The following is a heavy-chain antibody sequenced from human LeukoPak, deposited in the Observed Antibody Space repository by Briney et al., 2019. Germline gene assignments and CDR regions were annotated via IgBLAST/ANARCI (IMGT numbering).Heavy chain of an antibody. D-gene: IGHD1-1*01. CDR1: GGSFTDYY. CDR2: INDSGST. V-gene: IGHV4-34*01. CDR3: ARAGRGTSSRALDY. J-gene: IGHJ4*02. Sequence: SETLSLTCAISGGSFTDYYWSWIRQPQGKGLEWIGDINDSGSTNSSPSLKSRVVISLDTSKSQLSLKLSPVTAADTATYFCARAGRGTSSRALDYWGQGTLVTVSS.